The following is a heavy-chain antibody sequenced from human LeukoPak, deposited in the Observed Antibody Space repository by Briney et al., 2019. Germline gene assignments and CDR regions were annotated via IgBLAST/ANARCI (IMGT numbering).Heavy chain of an antibody. CDR1: GGTFSSYA. J-gene: IGHJ6*03. D-gene: IGHD3-3*01. Sequence: SVKVSCKASGGTFSSYAISWVRQAPGQGLEWMGGIIPIFGTANYAQKFQGRVTITADKSTSTAYMELRSLRSDDTAVYYCARDRITIFGVVITYYYMDVWGKGTTVTVSS. CDR2: IIPIFGTA. V-gene: IGHV1-69*06. CDR3: ARDRITIFGVVITYYYMDV.